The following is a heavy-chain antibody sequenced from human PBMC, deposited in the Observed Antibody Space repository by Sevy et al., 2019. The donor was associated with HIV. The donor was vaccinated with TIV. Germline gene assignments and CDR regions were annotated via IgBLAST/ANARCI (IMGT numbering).Heavy chain of an antibody. J-gene: IGHJ4*02. CDR3: AREVGGYCSGGNCYWDY. D-gene: IGHD2-15*01. CDR2: IYTSGST. Sequence: SETLSLTCTVSGGSISSYYWNWIRQPAGKGLEWIGRIYTSGSTNYNPSLKSRVTMSVDTSKNQFSLKLSSVTAADTAVYYCAREVGGYCSGGNCYWDYWVQGTLVTVSS. V-gene: IGHV4-4*07. CDR1: GGSISSYY.